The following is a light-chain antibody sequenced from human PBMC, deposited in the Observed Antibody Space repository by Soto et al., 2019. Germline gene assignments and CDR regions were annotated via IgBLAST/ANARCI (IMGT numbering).Light chain of an antibody. CDR2: DVT. CDR3: NSYAGGDSFDVI. Sequence: QSALTQPPYASGSPGQSVTISCTGTSSDIGAYNYVSWYQQYPGKAPKLIIYDVTERPSGVPDRFSGSKSGNTASLTVSGLRADDEAVYYCNSYAGGDSFDVIFGGGTKLTVL. V-gene: IGLV2-8*01. J-gene: IGLJ2*01. CDR1: SSDIGAYNY.